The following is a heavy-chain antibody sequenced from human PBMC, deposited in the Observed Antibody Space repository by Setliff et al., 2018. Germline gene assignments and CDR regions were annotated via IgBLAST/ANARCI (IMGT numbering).Heavy chain of an antibody. Sequence: ASVKVSCKASGYTFTGYYMHWVRQAPGQGLEWMGRINPNSGGTNYAQKFQGRVTMTRDTSIRTAYMELSRLRSDDTAVYYCARDYYYYDSSGYYYANWYFDLWGRGTLVTVSS. D-gene: IGHD3-22*01. CDR1: GYTFTGYY. J-gene: IGHJ2*01. CDR2: INPNSGGT. V-gene: IGHV1-2*06. CDR3: ARDYYYYDSSGYYYANWYFDL.